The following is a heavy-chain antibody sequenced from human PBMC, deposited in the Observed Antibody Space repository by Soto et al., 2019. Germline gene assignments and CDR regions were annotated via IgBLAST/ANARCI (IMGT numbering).Heavy chain of an antibody. CDR3: ARVWQRYDAFDI. CDR2: IIPILGIA. J-gene: IGHJ3*02. D-gene: IGHD6-25*01. CDR1: GGTFSSYT. Sequence: SVKVSCKASGGTFSSYTISWVRQAPGQGLEWMGRIIPILGIANYAQKFQGRVTITADKSTSTAYMELSSLRSEDTAVYYCARVWQRYDAFDIWGQGTMVTVSS. V-gene: IGHV1-69*02.